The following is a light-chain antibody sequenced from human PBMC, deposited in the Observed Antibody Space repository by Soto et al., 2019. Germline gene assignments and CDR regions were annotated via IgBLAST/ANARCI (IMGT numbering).Light chain of an antibody. CDR1: QSLITS. J-gene: IGKJ5*01. Sequence: DIQMTQSPSTLSASVGDRVTITCRASQSLITSLAWYQQKSGKATKILIYKASSLESGVPSRFSGSGSGTEFTLTISSLQPDDFATYYCQQYKSYPITCGQGTRLEIK. V-gene: IGKV1-5*03. CDR2: KAS. CDR3: QQYKSYPIT.